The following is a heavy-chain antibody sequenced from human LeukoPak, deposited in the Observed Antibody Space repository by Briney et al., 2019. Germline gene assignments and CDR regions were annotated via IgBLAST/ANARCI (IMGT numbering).Heavy chain of an antibody. V-gene: IGHV1-18*04. CDR2: ISAYNGNT. J-gene: IGHJ6*02. D-gene: IGHD6-6*01. CDR3: SSSHQVYYYYYGMDV. Sequence: ASVKVSCKASGYTFTSYGISWVRQAPGQGLEWMGWISAYNGNTNYAQKLQGRVTMTTDTSTSTAYMELRSLRSEDTAVYYCSSSHQVYYYYYGMDVWGQGTTVTVSS. CDR1: GYTFTSYG.